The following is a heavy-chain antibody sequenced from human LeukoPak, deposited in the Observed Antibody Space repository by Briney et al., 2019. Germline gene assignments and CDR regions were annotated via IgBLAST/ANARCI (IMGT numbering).Heavy chain of an antibody. CDR2: MNPNSGNT. J-gene: IGHJ6*03. CDR1: GYTFTSYD. CDR3: ARGGIAAAGTFYYYYMDV. Sequence: ASVKVSCKASGYTFTSYDINWVRQATGQGLEWMGWMNPNSGNTGYAQKFQGRVTMTRNTSISTAYMELSSLRSEDTAVYYCARGGIAAAGTFYYYYMDVWGKGTTVTISS. V-gene: IGHV1-8*01. D-gene: IGHD6-13*01.